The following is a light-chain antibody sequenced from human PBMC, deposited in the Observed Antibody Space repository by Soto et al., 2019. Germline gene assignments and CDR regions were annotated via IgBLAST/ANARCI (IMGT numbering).Light chain of an antibody. CDR1: MRDVGAYNL. Sequence: QSVLTQPASVSGSAGQSITISCSGTMRDVGAYNLVSWYQQHPGTAPKLMIYEVNNRPSGVSSRFSGSKSGNTASLTISGLQTEDEADYYCSSFTTSSTLVVFGGGTKLTVL. CDR2: EVN. J-gene: IGLJ2*01. V-gene: IGLV2-14*01. CDR3: SSFTTSSTLVV.